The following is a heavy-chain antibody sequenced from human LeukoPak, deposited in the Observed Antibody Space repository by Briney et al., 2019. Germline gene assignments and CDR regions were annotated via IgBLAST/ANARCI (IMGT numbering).Heavy chain of an antibody. J-gene: IGHJ6*02. D-gene: IGHD4-17*01. V-gene: IGHV3-66*01. Sequence: PGGPLRLSCAASGFTVSSNYMSWVRQAPGKGLEWVSVIYSGGSTYYADSVKGRFTISRDNSKNTLYLQMNSLRAEDTAVYYCARSTVTTAYGMDVWGQGTTVTVSS. CDR2: IYSGGST. CDR1: GFTVSSNY. CDR3: ARSTVTTAYGMDV.